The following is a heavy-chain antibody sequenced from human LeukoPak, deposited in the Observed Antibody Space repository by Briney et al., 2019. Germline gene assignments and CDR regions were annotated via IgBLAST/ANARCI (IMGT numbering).Heavy chain of an antibody. Sequence: SETLSLTCTVSGGSVSIYYWSWIRQPPGEGLEWIAYIYNSGSTNYDLSLKSRVTISVDTSKNQFSLKLSSVIAADTAVYYCVRDWEGFNFDIWGQGTMVTVSS. V-gene: IGHV4-59*02. J-gene: IGHJ3*02. D-gene: IGHD1-26*01. CDR3: VRDWEGFNFDI. CDR1: GGSVSIYY. CDR2: IYNSGST.